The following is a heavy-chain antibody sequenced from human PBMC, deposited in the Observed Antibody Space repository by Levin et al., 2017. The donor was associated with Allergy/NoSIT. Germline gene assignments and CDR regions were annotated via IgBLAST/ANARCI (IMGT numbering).Heavy chain of an antibody. J-gene: IGHJ4*02. D-gene: IGHD6-13*01. CDR1: GFTFSSYA. Sequence: GESLKISCAASGFTFSSYAMSWVRQAPGKGLEWVSAISGSGGSTYYADSVKGRFTISRDNSKNTLYLQMNSLRAEDTAVYYCAKVPYSSSWYDYWGQGTLVTVSS. CDR3: AKVPYSSSWYDY. V-gene: IGHV3-23*01. CDR2: ISGSGGST.